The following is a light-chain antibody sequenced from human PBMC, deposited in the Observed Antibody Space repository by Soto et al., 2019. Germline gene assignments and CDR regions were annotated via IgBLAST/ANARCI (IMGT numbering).Light chain of an antibody. J-gene: IGKJ5*01. CDR2: GAS. CDR1: QDITNF. Sequence: DIQMTQSPSSLSASVGDRGTITCQASQDITNFLNWYQQKPWKAPNLLIYGASNLETWVPSRFSGSGSGTYFTFTISSLQAEDIGTYFCKQYDSVFTFGQGTRLEIK. CDR3: KQYDSVFT. V-gene: IGKV1-33*01.